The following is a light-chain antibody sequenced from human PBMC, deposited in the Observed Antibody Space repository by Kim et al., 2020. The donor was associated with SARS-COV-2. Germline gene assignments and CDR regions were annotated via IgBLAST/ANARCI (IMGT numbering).Light chain of an antibody. V-gene: IGKV3-20*01. CDR1: QSVTSIY. CDR2: GAS. Sequence: SPGERATLSCRASQSVTSIYLAWYQQKPGQAPRLLIYGASTRATGIPDRFSGSGSGTDFTLTISRLEPEDFAVYYCQQYGSSPKTFGQGTQLDIK. J-gene: IGKJ5*01. CDR3: QQYGSSPKT.